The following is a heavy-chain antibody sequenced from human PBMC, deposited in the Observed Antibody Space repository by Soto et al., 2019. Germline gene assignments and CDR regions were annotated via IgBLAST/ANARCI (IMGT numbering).Heavy chain of an antibody. CDR1: GFTFSNYA. D-gene: IGHD4-4*01. J-gene: IGHJ4*01. CDR3: TRPIEEVVVSNFAY. V-gene: IGHV3-23*01. Sequence: PGGSLRLSCAASGFTFSNYAMSWVRQSPAKGLEWVSTIKNSGVGTYYLDSVKGRFTISRDNSRNALYLQMNSLRTEDTAVYYCTRPIEEVVVSNFAYWGHGSLVTVSS. CDR2: IKNSGVGT.